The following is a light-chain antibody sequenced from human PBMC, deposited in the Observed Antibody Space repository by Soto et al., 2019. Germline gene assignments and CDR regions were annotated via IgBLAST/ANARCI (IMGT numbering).Light chain of an antibody. CDR2: KAS. Sequence: DIQITQSPSTLSGSVGDRVTITSRASQTISSWLAWYQQKPGKAPKLLIYKASTLKSGVQSRFSGSGSGTDFTLTISSLQSDDFATYYCQHYNSSSEAFGQGTKVDIK. CDR1: QTISSW. J-gene: IGKJ1*01. CDR3: QHYNSSSEA. V-gene: IGKV1-5*03.